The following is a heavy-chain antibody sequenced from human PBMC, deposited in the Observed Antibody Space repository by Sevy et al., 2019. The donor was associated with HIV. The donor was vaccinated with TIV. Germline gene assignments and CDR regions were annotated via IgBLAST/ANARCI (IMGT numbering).Heavy chain of an antibody. CDR1: GDSISSSSYY. Sequence: SETLSLTCTVSGDSISSSSYYWGWIRQPPGKGLEWIGSIYYSGSTYYSPSLKSRVTISVDTSKNQCSLKLSSVTAADTAVYYCARQEPITMVRGVITPGQFDPWGHGTLVTVSS. CDR2: IYYSGST. V-gene: IGHV4-39*01. CDR3: ARQEPITMVRGVITPGQFDP. J-gene: IGHJ5*02. D-gene: IGHD3-10*01.